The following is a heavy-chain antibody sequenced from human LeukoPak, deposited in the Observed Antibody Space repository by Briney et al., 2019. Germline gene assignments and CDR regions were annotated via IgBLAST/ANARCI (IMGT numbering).Heavy chain of an antibody. CDR2: INPSSGST. Sequence: ASVKVSCKASGYTFTSYYMHWVRHALGQGLEWMGIINPSSGSTSYAQKFQGRVTMTRDTSTSTVYMELSSLRSEDTAVYYCARENYDILTCYYHELLHWGQGTLVTVSS. CDR1: GYTFTSYY. J-gene: IGHJ4*02. CDR3: ARENYDILTCYYHELLH. D-gene: IGHD3-9*01. V-gene: IGHV1-46*01.